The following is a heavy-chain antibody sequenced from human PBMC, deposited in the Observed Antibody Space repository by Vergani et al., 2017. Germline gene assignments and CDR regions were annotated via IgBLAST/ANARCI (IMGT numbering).Heavy chain of an antibody. CDR3: ARGTPYYYDSSGYYYDWFDP. V-gene: IGHV1-46*01. CDR1: GYTFTGYY. D-gene: IGHD3-22*01. CDR2: INPSGGST. J-gene: IGHJ5*02. Sequence: QVQLVQSGAEVKKPGASVKVSCKASGYTFTGYYMHWVRQAPGQGLEWMGIINPSGGSTSYAQKFQGRVTMTRDTSTSTVYMELSSLRSEDTAVYYCARGTPYYYDSSGYYYDWFDPWGQGTLVTVSS.